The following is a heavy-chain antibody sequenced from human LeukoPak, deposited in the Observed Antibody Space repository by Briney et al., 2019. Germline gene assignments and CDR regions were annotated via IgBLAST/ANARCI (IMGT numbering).Heavy chain of an antibody. D-gene: IGHD7-27*01. CDR3: AMPLKALGVLFDY. Sequence: VASVKVSCKASGYTFTGYYMHWVRQAPGQGLEWMGRINPNSGGTNYAQKFQGRVTITRDTSISTAYMELSRLRSDDTAVYYCAMPLKALGVLFDYWGQGTLVPVPS. CDR2: INPNSGGT. CDR1: GYTFTGYY. V-gene: IGHV1-2*06. J-gene: IGHJ4*02.